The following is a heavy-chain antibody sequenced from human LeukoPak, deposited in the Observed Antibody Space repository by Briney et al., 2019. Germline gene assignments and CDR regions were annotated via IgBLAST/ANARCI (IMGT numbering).Heavy chain of an antibody. CDR2: IYYSGST. CDR1: GGSISSYY. J-gene: IGHJ2*01. V-gene: IGHV4-59*08. CDR3: ARGVKIEYSSSSRNWFFDL. Sequence: SETLSLTCTVSGGSISSYYWSWIWQPPGKGLEWIGYIYYSGSTNYNPSLKSRVTISVDTSKNQFSLKLSSVTAADTAVYYCARGVKIEYSSSSRNWFFDLWGRGTLVTVSS. D-gene: IGHD6-6*01.